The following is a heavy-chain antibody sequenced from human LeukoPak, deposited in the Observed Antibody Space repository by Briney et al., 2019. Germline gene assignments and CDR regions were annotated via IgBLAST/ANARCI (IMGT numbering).Heavy chain of an antibody. J-gene: IGHJ5*02. CDR1: GGSFSGYY. V-gene: IGHV4-34*01. CDR2: INHSGST. Sequence: SETLSLTCAVYGGSFSGYYWSWIRQPPGKGLEWIGEINHSGSTNYNPSLKGRVTISVDTSKNQFSLKLSSVTAADTAVYYCASSHYDFWSGYQNWLDPWGQGTLVTVSS. CDR3: ASSHYDFWSGYQNWLDP. D-gene: IGHD3-3*01.